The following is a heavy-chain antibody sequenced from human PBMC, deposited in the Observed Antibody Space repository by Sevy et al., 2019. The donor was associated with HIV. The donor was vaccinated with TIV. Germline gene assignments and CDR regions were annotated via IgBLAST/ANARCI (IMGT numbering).Heavy chain of an antibody. Sequence: SETLSLTCTVSGGSISSSTYYWGWIRQPPGKGLEWIGSIYYSGSTYYNPSLKSRVTISVDTSKNQFSLKLSSVTAADTALYYSARHNIAVAGAYYFDYWGQGTLVTVSS. J-gene: IGHJ4*02. CDR2: IYYSGST. CDR1: GGSISSSTYY. V-gene: IGHV4-39*01. CDR3: ARHNIAVAGAYYFDY. D-gene: IGHD6-13*01.